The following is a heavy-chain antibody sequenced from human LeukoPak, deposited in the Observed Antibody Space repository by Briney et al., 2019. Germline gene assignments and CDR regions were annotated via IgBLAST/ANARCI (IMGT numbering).Heavy chain of an antibody. D-gene: IGHD3-3*01. Sequence: GASVKVSCKASGYTFTSYGISWVRQAPGQGLEWMGRISAYNGNTNYAQKLQGRVTMTTDTSTSTAYMELRSLRSDDTAVYYCARVPTTSSFWSGYYTGGPAGYYYMDVWGKGTTVTVSS. J-gene: IGHJ6*03. V-gene: IGHV1-18*01. CDR3: ARVPTTSSFWSGYYTGGPAGYYYMDV. CDR2: ISAYNGNT. CDR1: GYTFTSYG.